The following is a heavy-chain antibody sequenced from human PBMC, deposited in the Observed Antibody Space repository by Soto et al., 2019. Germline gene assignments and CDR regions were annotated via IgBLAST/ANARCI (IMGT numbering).Heavy chain of an antibody. Sequence: SETLSLTCTVSGGSISSYYWSWIRQPPGKGLEWIGYTYYSGSTNYNPSLKSRVTISVDTSKNQFSLKLSSVTAADTAVYYCARRIAVAGSNWFDPCGQGTLVTVSA. V-gene: IGHV4-59*08. CDR1: GGSISSYY. D-gene: IGHD6-19*01. CDR3: ARRIAVAGSNWFDP. CDR2: TYYSGST. J-gene: IGHJ5*02.